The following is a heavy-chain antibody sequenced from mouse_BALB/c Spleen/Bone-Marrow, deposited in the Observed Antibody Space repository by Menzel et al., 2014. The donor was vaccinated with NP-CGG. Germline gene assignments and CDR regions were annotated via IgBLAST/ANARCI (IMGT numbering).Heavy chain of an antibody. J-gene: IGHJ3*01. CDR3: ARGNYGSPFAY. V-gene: IGHV7-1*02. CDR2: SRNKANDYIT. CDR1: GFTFSDFY. Sequence: EVNVVESGGGLVQPGSSLRLSCATSGFTFSDFYMEWVRQPPGKRLEWIAASRNKANDYITEYSASVKGRFIVSRDNSQSILYLQMNALRAEDTAIYYCARGNYGSPFAYWGQGTLVTVSA. D-gene: IGHD1-1*01.